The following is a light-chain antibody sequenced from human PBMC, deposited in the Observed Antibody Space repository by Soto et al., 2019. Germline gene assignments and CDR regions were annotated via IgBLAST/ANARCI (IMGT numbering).Light chain of an antibody. J-gene: IGKJ3*01. Sequence: EIVLTQSPGTLSLSPGERATLSCRASQTVNNNYLTWYQQTPGQAPRLLIYGASSRATGIPDKFSASGSGTDFTLTISRLEPEDFAVYYCQQYGTSPVTFGPGTKVDIK. CDR1: QTVNNNY. CDR2: GAS. V-gene: IGKV3-20*01. CDR3: QQYGTSPVT.